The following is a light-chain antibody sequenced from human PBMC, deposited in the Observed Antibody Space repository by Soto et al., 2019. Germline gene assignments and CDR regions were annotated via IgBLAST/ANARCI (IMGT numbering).Light chain of an antibody. V-gene: IGKV3D-7*01. CDR1: QNFGSTY. Sequence: EVVLTQSPDTLSLSPGERATLSCRASQNFGSTYLAWYQQKPGQAPRLLICGASTRATGIPARFSGSGSGTDFTLTISSLQADDFATYYCQQYNTFWTFGQGTKVDIK. J-gene: IGKJ1*01. CDR2: GAS. CDR3: QQYNTFWT.